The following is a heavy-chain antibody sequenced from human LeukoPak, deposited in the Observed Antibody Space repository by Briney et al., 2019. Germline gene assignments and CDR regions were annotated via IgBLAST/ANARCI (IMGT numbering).Heavy chain of an antibody. CDR1: GGSFSGYY. CDR3: ARGLAVDKSAYFDY. V-gene: IGHV4-34*01. Sequence: PSETLSLTCAVYGGSFSGYYWSWIRQPPGKGLEWIGEINHSGNTNYNPSLKSRVTISVDTSKNQFSLKLSSVTAADTAVYYCARGLAVDKSAYFDYWGQGTLVTVSS. J-gene: IGHJ4*02. D-gene: IGHD6-19*01. CDR2: INHSGNT.